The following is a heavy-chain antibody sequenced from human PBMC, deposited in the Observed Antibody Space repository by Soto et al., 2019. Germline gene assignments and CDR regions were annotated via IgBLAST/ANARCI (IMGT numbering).Heavy chain of an antibody. J-gene: IGHJ6*03. D-gene: IGHD6-6*01. V-gene: IGHV3-64*01. CDR3: ARRARPDFYYMDV. Sequence: EVQLAESGGGLAQPGGSLRLSCAASGFTLSGYAMDWFLQAPGKGLEYVSGISSNGVGTYYANSVQGRFTISRDNSKNTVYLQMGSLRPEDMAVYYCARRARPDFYYMDVWGKGTTVTVSS. CDR2: ISSNGVGT. CDR1: GFTLSGYA.